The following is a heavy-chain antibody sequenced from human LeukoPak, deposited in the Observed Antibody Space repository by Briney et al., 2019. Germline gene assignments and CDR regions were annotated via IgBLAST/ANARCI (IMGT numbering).Heavy chain of an antibody. Sequence: GGSLRLACSASGFTFSRYAMHWVRQAPGKGLEYVSAISSNGGSTYYADSVKGRFTISRDNSRNTLHLQMSSLRVEDTAVYYCVKDSSSGSYFDYWGQGTLVTVSS. CDR3: VKDSSSGSYFDY. CDR2: ISSNGGST. D-gene: IGHD3-10*01. V-gene: IGHV3-64D*06. J-gene: IGHJ4*02. CDR1: GFTFSRYA.